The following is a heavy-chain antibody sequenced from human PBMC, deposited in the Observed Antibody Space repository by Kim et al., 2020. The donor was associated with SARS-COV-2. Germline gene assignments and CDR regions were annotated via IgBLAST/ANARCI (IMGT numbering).Heavy chain of an antibody. CDR3: ARIRGVTVLLGYYYYGMDV. J-gene: IGHJ6*02. D-gene: IGHD3-10*01. V-gene: IGHV4-34*01. CDR2: INHSGST. CDR1: GGSFSGYY. Sequence: SETLSLTCAVYGGSFSGYYWSWIRQPPGKGLEWIGEINHSGSTNYNPSLKSRVTITVDTSTNQFPLKLSTVTAADTAVYYCARIRGVTVLLGYYYYGMDVWGQGTTVTVSS.